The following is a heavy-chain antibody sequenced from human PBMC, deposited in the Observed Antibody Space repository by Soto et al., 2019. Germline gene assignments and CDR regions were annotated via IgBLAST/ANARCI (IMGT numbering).Heavy chain of an antibody. V-gene: IGHV1-18*04. CDR1: CYTFTSYG. D-gene: IGHD3-22*01. CDR3: ASGGIYYDSSGYYSDAFDI. Sequence: SVKVSYKASCYTFTSYGISWVRQAPGQGLEWMGWISAYNGNTNYAQKLQGRVAMTTDTSTSTAYIELRSLRSDDTAVYYCASGGIYYDSSGYYSDAFDIWGQGTMVTV. CDR2: ISAYNGNT. J-gene: IGHJ3*02.